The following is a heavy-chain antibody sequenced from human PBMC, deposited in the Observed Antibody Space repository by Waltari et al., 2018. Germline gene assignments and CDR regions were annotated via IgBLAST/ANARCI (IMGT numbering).Heavy chain of an antibody. CDR1: NGSLKYHY. CDR2: INQITGDT. D-gene: IGHD2-2*01. J-gene: IGHJ5*01. Sequence: QVHLQESGPGLVKPSETLPLTCTVSNGSLKYHYARWIRQHPGKRMDWIGWINQITGDTNYNPSLESRVIISSDISKNQFSLKLTSVTAADTAIYYCAREGSLYSSTGGWIGPWGQGMLVTVSS. V-gene: IGHV4-59*11. CDR3: AREGSLYSSTGGWIGP.